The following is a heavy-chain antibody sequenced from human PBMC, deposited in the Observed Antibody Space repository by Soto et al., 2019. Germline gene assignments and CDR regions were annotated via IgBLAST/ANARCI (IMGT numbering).Heavy chain of an antibody. CDR1: GGYIRSEYFH. CDR2: IHYTGSI. Sequence: SETLSLTCAVSGGYIRSEYFHWTWIRQSPGKGLEWIGYIHYTGSIMYNPSFKSRLTMAVDTTKNQFSLQLTSVTAADTAVYFCAREDDGGDRDYYGLDVWGQGTTVTVSS. D-gene: IGHD2-21*02. J-gene: IGHJ6*02. CDR3: AREDDGGDRDYYGLDV. V-gene: IGHV4-30-4*08.